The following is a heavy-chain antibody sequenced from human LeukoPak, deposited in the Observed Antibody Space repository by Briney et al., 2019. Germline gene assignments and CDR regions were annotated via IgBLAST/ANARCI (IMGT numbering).Heavy chain of an antibody. V-gene: IGHV3-23*01. J-gene: IGHJ5*02. Sequence: GGSLRLSCAASGFTFSSHAMNWVRQTPGKGLEWVSSIGGIGASTYYADSVKGRFTISRDNSKNTLYLQMNSLRAEDTALYYCAKAAYGDYVNWFDPWGQGILVIVSS. CDR2: IGGIGAST. CDR3: AKAAYGDYVNWFDP. CDR1: GFTFSSHA. D-gene: IGHD4-17*01.